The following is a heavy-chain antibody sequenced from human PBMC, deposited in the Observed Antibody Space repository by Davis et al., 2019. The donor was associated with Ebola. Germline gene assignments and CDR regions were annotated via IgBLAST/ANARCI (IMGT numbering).Heavy chain of an antibody. CDR1: GYRFSSYG. D-gene: IGHD3-9*01. V-gene: IGHV1-18*01. Sequence: ASVKVSCKASGYRFSSYGISWVRQAPGQGLEWMGWISANNGKTNFAQKLQGRVTMTTDTSTSTAYMELRSLSSDDTAIYYCARHDSDILTGYPSYGMDIWGQGTTVTVSS. J-gene: IGHJ6*02. CDR3: ARHDSDILTGYPSYGMDI. CDR2: ISANNGKT.